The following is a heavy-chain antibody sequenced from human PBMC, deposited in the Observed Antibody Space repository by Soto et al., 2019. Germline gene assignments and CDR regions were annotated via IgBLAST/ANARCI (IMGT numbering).Heavy chain of an antibody. CDR3: ARSETAGHRGFDI. CDR1: GGTFSSSA. CDR2: IIPTFGTA. J-gene: IGHJ3*02. V-gene: IGHV1-69*06. Sequence: QVQLVQSGAEMREPGSSVKVSCKASGGTFSSSAINWLRQAPGQGPEWMGGIIPTFGTANYIEKFRGRVTITADTSTKTAHKEGSSLTSEDTAMYFCARSETAGHRGFDIWGQGTMVTVSS. D-gene: IGHD6-19*01.